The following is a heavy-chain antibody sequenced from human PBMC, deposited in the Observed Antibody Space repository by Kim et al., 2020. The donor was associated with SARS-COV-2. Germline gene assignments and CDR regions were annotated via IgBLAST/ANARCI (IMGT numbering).Heavy chain of an antibody. CDR3: AKPYSMIRGASPGY. J-gene: IGHJ4*02. D-gene: IGHD3-10*01. Sequence: GGSLRLSCAASGFTFSSYAMSWVRQAPGKGLEWVSAISGSGGSTYYADSVKGRFTISRDNSKNTLYLQMNSLRAEDTAVYYCAKPYSMIRGASPGYWGQGTLVTVSS. V-gene: IGHV3-23*01. CDR2: ISGSGGST. CDR1: GFTFSSYA.